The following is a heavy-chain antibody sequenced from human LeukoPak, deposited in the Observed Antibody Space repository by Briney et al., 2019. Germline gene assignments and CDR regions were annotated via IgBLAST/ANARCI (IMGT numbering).Heavy chain of an antibody. CDR3: AKDAGDYSSYNDY. CDR2: ISGSGGST. D-gene: IGHD6-6*01. CDR1: GFTFSSYA. Sequence: GGSLRLSCAASGFTFSSYAMSWVRQAPGKGLEWVSAISGSGGSTYYADSVKGEFTISRDNSKSTLYLQMNSLRAEDTAVYYCAKDAGDYSSYNDYWGQGTLVTVSS. V-gene: IGHV3-23*01. J-gene: IGHJ4*02.